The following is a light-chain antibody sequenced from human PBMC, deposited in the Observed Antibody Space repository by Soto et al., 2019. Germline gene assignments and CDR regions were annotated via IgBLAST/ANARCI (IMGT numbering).Light chain of an antibody. Sequence: DIQMTQSPSSLSASVGDRVTITCQASQDIRKFLNWYQQKPGKAPKLLINDASNLETGVPSRFSGSGSGTDFTFTINSMQPEDIATYYCQHYDTSVTLGPGTKVDIK. CDR2: DAS. V-gene: IGKV1-33*01. CDR3: QHYDTSVT. J-gene: IGKJ3*01. CDR1: QDIRKF.